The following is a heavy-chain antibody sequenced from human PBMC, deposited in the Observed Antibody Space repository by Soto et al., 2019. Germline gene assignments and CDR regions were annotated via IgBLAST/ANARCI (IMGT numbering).Heavy chain of an antibody. CDR1: GGTFISYA. CDR2: IIPIFGTA. J-gene: IGHJ4*02. V-gene: IGHV1-69*01. Sequence: QVQLVQSGAEVKKPGSSVKVSCKASGGTFISYAISWVRQAPGQGLEWMGGIIPIFGTANYAQKFQGRVTITADESTSTAYMELSSLRSEDTAVYYCARTTIVVVPAATGDYFDYWGQGTLVTVSS. D-gene: IGHD2-2*01. CDR3: ARTTIVVVPAATGDYFDY.